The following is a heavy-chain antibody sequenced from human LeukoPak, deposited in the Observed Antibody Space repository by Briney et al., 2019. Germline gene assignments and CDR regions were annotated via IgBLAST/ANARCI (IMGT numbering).Heavy chain of an antibody. CDR3: ARALGYCSGGSCSRGYSYEFDY. V-gene: IGHV3-21*01. J-gene: IGHJ4*02. CDR1: GFTFSSYS. CDR2: ISSSSSYI. D-gene: IGHD2-15*01. Sequence: KSGGSLRLSCAASGFTFSSYSMNWVRQAPGKGLEWVSSISSSSSYIYYADSVKGRFTISRDNAKNSLYLQMNSLRAEDTAVYYCARALGYCSGGSCSRGYSYEFDYWGQGTLVTVSS.